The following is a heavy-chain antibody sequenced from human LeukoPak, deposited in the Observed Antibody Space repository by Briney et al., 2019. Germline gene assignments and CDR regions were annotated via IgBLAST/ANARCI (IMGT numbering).Heavy chain of an antibody. CDR3: ARGRASYLDY. Sequence: SETLSLTCAVHGGSFSGYYWSWIRQPPGKGLEWIGEINHSGSTNYNPSLKSRVTISVDTSKNQFSLKLSSVTAADTAVYYCARGRASYLDYWGQGTLVTVSS. CDR2: INHSGST. J-gene: IGHJ4*02. V-gene: IGHV4-34*01. CDR1: GGSFSGYY.